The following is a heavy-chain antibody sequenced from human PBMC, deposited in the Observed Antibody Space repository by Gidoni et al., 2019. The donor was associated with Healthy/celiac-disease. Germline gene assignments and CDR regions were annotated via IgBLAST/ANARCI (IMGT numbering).Heavy chain of an antibody. J-gene: IGHJ4*02. CDR3: AKSRTTGTTPLDY. V-gene: IGHV3-43*01. D-gene: IGHD1-1*01. Sequence: EVQLVESGGVVVQPGGSLRVSCAASGFPFDDYTMHWVRQAPGKGLEWVSLISWDGGSTYYADSVKGRFTISRDNSKNSLYLQMNSLRTEDTALYYCAKSRTTGTTPLDYWGQGTLVTVSS. CDR1: GFPFDDYT. CDR2: ISWDGGST.